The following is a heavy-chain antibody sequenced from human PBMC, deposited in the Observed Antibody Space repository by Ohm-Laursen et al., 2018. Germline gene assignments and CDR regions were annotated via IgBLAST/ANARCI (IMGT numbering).Heavy chain of an antibody. CDR1: GFTFSSYA. D-gene: IGHD2-15*01. V-gene: IGHV3-23*01. CDR3: AKVYYCSGGSCYSWELTNGFDI. Sequence: SLRLSCTASGFTFSSYAMNWVRQAPGQGLEWVSGISGSGSRTYYADSVKGRFTISRDNSKNTVHLQMNSLRAEDTAVYYCAKVYYCSGGSCYSWELTNGFDIWGQGTMVTVSS. CDR2: ISGSGSRT. J-gene: IGHJ3*02.